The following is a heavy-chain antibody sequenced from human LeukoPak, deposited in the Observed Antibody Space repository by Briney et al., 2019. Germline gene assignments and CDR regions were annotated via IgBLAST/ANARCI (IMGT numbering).Heavy chain of an antibody. CDR1: GFTFCNAW. Sequence: GGSLRLSCAASGFTFCNAWMSWVRQAPGKGLEWVGRIKSKTDGGTTDYAAPVKGRFTISRDDSKNTLYLQMNSLKTEDTAVYYCATDLPHYYGSGNYYTWGQGTLVIVSS. D-gene: IGHD3-10*01. V-gene: IGHV3-15*01. CDR3: ATDLPHYYGSGNYYT. CDR2: IKSKTDGGTT. J-gene: IGHJ5*02.